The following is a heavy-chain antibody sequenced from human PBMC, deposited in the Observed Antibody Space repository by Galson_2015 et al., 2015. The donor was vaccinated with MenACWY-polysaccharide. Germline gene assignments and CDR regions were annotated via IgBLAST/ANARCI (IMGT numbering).Heavy chain of an antibody. Sequence: LRSRVSISRDTSKNQFSLRLSSVTGADTAVYYCARGIYCGGDCYSGTDYWGQGTLVTVSS. CDR3: ARGIYCGGDCYSGTDY. J-gene: IGHJ4*02. V-gene: IGHV4-31*02. D-gene: IGHD2-21*02.